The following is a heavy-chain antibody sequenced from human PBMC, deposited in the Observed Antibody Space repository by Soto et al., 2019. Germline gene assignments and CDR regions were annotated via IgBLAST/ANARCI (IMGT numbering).Heavy chain of an antibody. Sequence: EVQLLESGGGLVQPGGSLRLSCAASGFTFSSYAMSWVRQAPGKGLEWVSAISGSGGSTYYADSVKGRFTISRDNSKNTLYLQMNSLRAEDTAVYYCAKGAKSVFGVVIIANDYWVQGTLVTVSS. CDR3: AKGAKSVFGVVIIANDY. CDR1: GFTFSSYA. V-gene: IGHV3-23*01. CDR2: ISGSGGST. J-gene: IGHJ4*02. D-gene: IGHD3-3*01.